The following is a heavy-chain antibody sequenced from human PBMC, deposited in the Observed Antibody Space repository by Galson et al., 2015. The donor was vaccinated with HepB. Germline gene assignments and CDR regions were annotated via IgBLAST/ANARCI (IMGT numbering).Heavy chain of an antibody. CDR2: ISYDGSTK. CDR3: VRDADPVYSGGWYNLYCGY. CDR1: GFTFRVYG. Sequence: SLRLSCAASGFTFRVYGMNWGRQAPGKGLERGAIISYDGSTKYYADSVKARFTISRDNSKNTLYLQMNYLRAEVTAVYYCVRDADPVYSGGWYNLYCGYWGHGTLLPVVS. J-gene: IGHJ4*01. D-gene: IGHD6-19*01. V-gene: IGHV3-33*01.